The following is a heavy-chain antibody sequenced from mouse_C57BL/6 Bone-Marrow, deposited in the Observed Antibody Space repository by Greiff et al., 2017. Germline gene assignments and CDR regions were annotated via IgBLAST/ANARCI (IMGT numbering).Heavy chain of an antibody. CDR1: GFNIKDYY. D-gene: IGHD3-2*02. CDR3: ASKDQALYYAMDD. Sequence: VQLKQSGAELVKPGASVKLSCTASGFNIKDYYMHWVKQRTEQGLEWIGRIDPEDGETKYAPKFQGKATMTADTSSNTAYLQLSSLTSEDTAVYYCASKDQALYYAMDDWGQGTSVTVSA. J-gene: IGHJ4*01. CDR2: IDPEDGET. V-gene: IGHV14-2*01.